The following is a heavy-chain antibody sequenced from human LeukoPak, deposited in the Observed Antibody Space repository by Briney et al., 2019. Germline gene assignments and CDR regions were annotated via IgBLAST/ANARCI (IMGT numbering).Heavy chain of an antibody. CDR3: ARDVFSGWIGEDPFYFDY. Sequence: ASVKVSCKASGYTFTGYYMHWVRQAPGQGLKWMGWINPNSGGTNYAQKFQCRVTMTRDTSSSTAYMALSRLRSDDTAVYYCARDVFSGWIGEDPFYFDYWGQGTLVTVSS. J-gene: IGHJ4*02. V-gene: IGHV1-2*02. CDR2: INPNSGGT. D-gene: IGHD6-19*01. CDR1: GYTFTGYY.